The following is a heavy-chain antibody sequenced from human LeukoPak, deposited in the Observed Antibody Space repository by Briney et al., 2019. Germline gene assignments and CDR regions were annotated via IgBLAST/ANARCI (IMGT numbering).Heavy chain of an antibody. V-gene: IGHV1-46*01. CDR3: ARHPSPQLHHFDY. CDR1: GYTFTNYP. CDR2: INPSGGST. Sequence: ASVKVSCKPSGYTFTNYPLNWVRQAPGQGLEWMGIINPSGGSTSYAQKFQGRVTMTRDTSTSTVYMELSSLRSEDTAVYYCARHPSPQLHHFDYWGQGTLVTVSS. D-gene: IGHD2-2*01. J-gene: IGHJ4*02.